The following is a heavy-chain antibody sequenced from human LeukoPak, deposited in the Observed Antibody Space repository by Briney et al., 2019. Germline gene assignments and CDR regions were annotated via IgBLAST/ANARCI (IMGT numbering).Heavy chain of an antibody. Sequence: GGSLRLSCAASGFTFSGSAMHWVRQASGKGLEWVGRIRSKANSYATAYAASVKGRFTISRDDSKNTAYLQMNSLKTEDTAVYYCTRQGMTTVTTPTRWYYYYYMDVWGKGTTVTVSS. J-gene: IGHJ6*03. CDR3: TRQGMTTVTTPTRWYYYYYMDV. CDR1: GFTFSGSA. D-gene: IGHD4-17*01. V-gene: IGHV3-73*01. CDR2: IRSKANSYAT.